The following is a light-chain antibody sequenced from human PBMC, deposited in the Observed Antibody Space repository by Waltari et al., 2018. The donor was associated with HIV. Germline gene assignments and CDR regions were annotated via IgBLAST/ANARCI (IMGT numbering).Light chain of an antibody. CDR3: HQYYTTPHT. Sequence: DIVMTQSPDSLAVSLGERATINCRSSQSVLYSSNNKNYVAWYQQKPGQPPKLLIYWTSTRESGVPERFSGSGSGTDFTLTINSLQAEDVAVYYCHQYYTTPHTFGQGTKVEVK. CDR2: WTS. J-gene: IGKJ1*01. V-gene: IGKV4-1*01. CDR1: QSVLYSSNNKNY.